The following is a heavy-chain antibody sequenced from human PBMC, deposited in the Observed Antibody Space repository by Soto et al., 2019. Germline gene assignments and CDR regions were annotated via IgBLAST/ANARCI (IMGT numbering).Heavy chain of an antibody. J-gene: IGHJ6*02. V-gene: IGHV4-34*01. Sequence: QVQLQQWGAGLLKPSETLSLTCAVYGGSFSGYYWSWIRQPPGKGLEWIGEINHSGSTNYNPSLKRRVTISVDTSKNQFSLKLSSVTAADTAVYYCARGRARYGSGHYYYGMDVWGQGTTVTVSS. CDR3: ARGRARYGSGHYYYGMDV. CDR2: INHSGST. D-gene: IGHD3-10*01. CDR1: GGSFSGYY.